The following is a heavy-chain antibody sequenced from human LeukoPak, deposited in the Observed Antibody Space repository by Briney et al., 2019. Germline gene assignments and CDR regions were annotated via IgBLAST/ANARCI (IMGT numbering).Heavy chain of an antibody. V-gene: IGHV3-7*01. Sequence: GGSLRLSCAASGFTFSSYWMSWVRQAPGKGLEWVANIKQDGSEKYYVDSVKGRFTISRDNAKNSLYLQMNSLRAEDTAVYYCARDYQYHDFWSGYYDYYYYMDVWGKGTTVTVSS. CDR2: IKQDGSEK. CDR3: ARDYQYHDFWSGYYDYYYYMDV. CDR1: GFTFSSYW. D-gene: IGHD3-3*01. J-gene: IGHJ6*03.